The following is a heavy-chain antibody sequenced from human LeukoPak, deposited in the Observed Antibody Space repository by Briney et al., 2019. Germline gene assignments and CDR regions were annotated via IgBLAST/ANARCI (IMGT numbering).Heavy chain of an antibody. CDR3: ARSLYCTNGVCYTKDFDY. Sequence: ASETLSLTCTVSGGSISTRCYYWGWIRQPPRKGLEWIGSISYSGSTYYNPSLMSRVTISEDTSKNQFSLKLSSVTAADTALYYCARSLYCTNGVCYTKDFDYWGQGTLVTVSS. D-gene: IGHD2-8*01. J-gene: IGHJ4*02. CDR1: GGSISTRCYY. V-gene: IGHV4-39*07. CDR2: ISYSGST.